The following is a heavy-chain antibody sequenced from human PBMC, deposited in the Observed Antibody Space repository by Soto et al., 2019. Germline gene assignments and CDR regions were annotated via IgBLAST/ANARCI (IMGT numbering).Heavy chain of an antibody. CDR1: GGSFSGYY. J-gene: IGHJ4*02. V-gene: IGHV4-34*01. D-gene: IGHD3-3*01. Sequence: QVQLQQWGAGLLKPSETLSLTCAVYGGSFSGYYWSWIRQPPGKGLEWIGEINHSGSTNYNPSLKGRVTISVVTSKIQFSLKLSAVTVADTAVYYCARVKRNDFWSGYATVWGQGTLVTVSS. CDR2: INHSGST. CDR3: ARVKRNDFWSGYATV.